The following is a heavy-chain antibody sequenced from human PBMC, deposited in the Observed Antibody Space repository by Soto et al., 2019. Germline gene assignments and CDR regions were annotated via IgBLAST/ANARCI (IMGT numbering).Heavy chain of an antibody. J-gene: IGHJ3*02. CDR1: GFTVSSNY. CDR2: IYSGGST. V-gene: IGHV3-66*01. Sequence: GGSLRLSCAASGFTVSSNYMSWVRQAPGKGLEWVSVIYSGGSTYYADSVKGRFTISRDNSKNTLYLQMNSLRAEDTAVYYCAKTWFWELLFHAFDIWGQGTMVTVSS. CDR3: AKTWFWELLFHAFDI. D-gene: IGHD3-10*01.